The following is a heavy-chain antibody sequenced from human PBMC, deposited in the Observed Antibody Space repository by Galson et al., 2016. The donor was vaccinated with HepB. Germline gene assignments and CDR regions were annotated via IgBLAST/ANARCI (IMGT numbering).Heavy chain of an antibody. CDR1: GFTFSSYW. J-gene: IGHJ4*02. D-gene: IGHD1-7*01. V-gene: IGHV3-74*01. CDR3: ARDGGLGTPFDC. CDR2: IRND. Sequence: SLRLSCAASGFTFSSYWIHWVRQAPGKGLEWDSRIRNDETTSVIGRFTISRDNAKNTLYLEMNSLRAEDTAVYYCARDGGLGTPFDCWGQGTLVTVSS.